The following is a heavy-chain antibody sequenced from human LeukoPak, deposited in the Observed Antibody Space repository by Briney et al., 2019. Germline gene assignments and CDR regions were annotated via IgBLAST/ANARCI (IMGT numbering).Heavy chain of an antibody. Sequence: GGSLRLSCAASGFTFSSYAMHWVRQAPGKGLEWVAVISYDGSNKYYAGSVKGRFTISRDNSKNTLYLQMNSLRAEDTAVYYCAKATVTTFYYYGMDVWGQGTTVTVSS. D-gene: IGHD4-11*01. CDR1: GFTFSSYA. V-gene: IGHV3-30-3*01. J-gene: IGHJ6*02. CDR2: ISYDGSNK. CDR3: AKATVTTFYYYGMDV.